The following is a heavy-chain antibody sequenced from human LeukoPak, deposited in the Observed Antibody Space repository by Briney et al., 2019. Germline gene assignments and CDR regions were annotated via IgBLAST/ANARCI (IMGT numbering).Heavy chain of an antibody. J-gene: IGHJ6*02. CDR1: GFTFSDYY. D-gene: IGHD3-9*01. CDR3: ARARNYYDILTPLDV. CDR2: ISSSSSDT. V-gene: IGHV3-11*06. Sequence: GGSLRLSCAASGFTFSDYYMTWIRQAPGKGLDWVSYISSSSSDTNYADSVKGRFTISRDNAKNSLYLQMNSLRAEDTAVYYCARARNYYDILTPLDVWGQGTTVTVSS.